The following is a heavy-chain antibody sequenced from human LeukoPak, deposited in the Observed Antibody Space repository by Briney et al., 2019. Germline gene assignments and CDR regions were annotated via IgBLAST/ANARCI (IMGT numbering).Heavy chain of an antibody. CDR3: ARPPGSAAAGADY. CDR1: GFTFSSYS. D-gene: IGHD6-13*01. V-gene: IGHV3-21*01. J-gene: IGHJ4*02. CDR2: ISSSSSYV. Sequence: PGGSLRLSCAASGFTFSSYSMNWVRQAPGKGLEWVSSISSSSSYVYYADSVKGRFTISRDNAKNSLYLQMNSLRAEDTAVYYCARPPGSAAAGADYWGQGTLVTVSS.